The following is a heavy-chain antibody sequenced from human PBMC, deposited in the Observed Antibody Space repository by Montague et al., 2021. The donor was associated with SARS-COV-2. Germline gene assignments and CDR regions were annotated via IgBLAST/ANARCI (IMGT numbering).Heavy chain of an antibody. D-gene: IGHD3-10*01. CDR3: ARLRDGVVPSPILGVGPYYSYYFIDV. CDR1: GGSFSGHY. CDR2: INHGGIT. Sequence: SETLSLTCAVYGGSFSGHYWSWIRQPPGKGLEWIGEINHGGITNYNPSLKSRLTISADTSKNQFSLKLTSVAAADTAVYYCARLRDGVVPSPILGVGPYYSYYFIDVWGKGTTVTVSS. V-gene: IGHV4-34*01. J-gene: IGHJ6*03.